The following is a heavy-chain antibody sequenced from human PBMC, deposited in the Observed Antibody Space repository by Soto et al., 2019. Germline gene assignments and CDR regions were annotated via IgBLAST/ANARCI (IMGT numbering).Heavy chain of an antibody. V-gene: IGHV4-61*01. CDR1: GGSVSSGSYY. J-gene: IGHJ6*02. Sequence: SETLSLTCTVSGGSVSSGSYYWSWIRQPPGKGLEWIGYIYYSGSTNYDPSLKSRVTISVDTSKNQFSLKLSSVTAADTAVYYCAREHRGYYYYGMDVWGQGTTVTVSS. CDR2: IYYSGST. CDR3: AREHRGYYYYGMDV.